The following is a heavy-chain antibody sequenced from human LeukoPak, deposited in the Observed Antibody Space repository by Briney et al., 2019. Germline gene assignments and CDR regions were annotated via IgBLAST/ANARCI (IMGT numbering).Heavy chain of an antibody. J-gene: IGHJ4*02. D-gene: IGHD3-22*01. Sequence: ASVKVSCKASGHTFTGYYIHWVRQAPGQGLEWMGWINPKRGGTNYEQKFQGRVSMTSDPSISTAYMERRRARSDAPAVYYCALEYYYDSGGYSFASWGQGTLVTVSS. CDR1: GHTFTGYY. CDR3: ALEYYYDSGGYSFAS. V-gene: IGHV1-2*02. CDR2: INPKRGGT.